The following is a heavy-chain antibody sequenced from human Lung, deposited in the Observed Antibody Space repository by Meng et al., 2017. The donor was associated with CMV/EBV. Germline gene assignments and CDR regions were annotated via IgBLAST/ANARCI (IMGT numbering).Heavy chain of an antibody. CDR2: INAYNGDT. D-gene: IGHD3-22*01. CDR3: ARVEVGITSGDY. J-gene: IGHJ4*02. CDR1: GYTFTNYG. V-gene: IGHV1-18*01. Sequence: QAQLVQAGGQVKKPGASVMVSCKTAGYTFTNYGNTWVRQAPGQGLEWMGWINAYNGDTNYAQTPQGRVTITTATSTSTAYMELRSLRSDDTAVYYCARVEVGITSGDYWGQGTLVTVSS.